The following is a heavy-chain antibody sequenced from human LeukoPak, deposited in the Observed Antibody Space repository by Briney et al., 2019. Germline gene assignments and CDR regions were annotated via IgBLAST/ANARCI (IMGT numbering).Heavy chain of an antibody. CDR2: ISSSSSYI. J-gene: IGHJ6*02. CDR3: ARERDTAMGEHGMDV. CDR1: GFTFSSYS. V-gene: IGHV3-21*01. Sequence: GGSLRLSCAASGFTFSSYSMNWVRQAPGKGLEWVSSISSSSSYIYYADSMKGRFTISRDNAKNSLYLQMNSLRAEDTAVYYCARERDTAMGEHGMDVWGQGTTVTVSS. D-gene: IGHD5-18*01.